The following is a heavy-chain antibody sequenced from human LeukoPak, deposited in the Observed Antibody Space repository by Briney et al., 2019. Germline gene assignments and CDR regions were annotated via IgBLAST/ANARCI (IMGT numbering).Heavy chain of an antibody. Sequence: GASVKVSCKASGYTFTNYYMHWVRQAPGQGIEWMGMINPSGGGTGYAQRFQGSVTMTRDTSTSTVYMDLSSLRSEDTAVYYCARVSMGATYFRAFDIWGQGTMVTVSS. CDR2: INPSGGGT. CDR1: GYTFTNYY. V-gene: IGHV1-46*01. CDR3: ARVSMGATYFRAFDI. J-gene: IGHJ3*02. D-gene: IGHD1-26*01.